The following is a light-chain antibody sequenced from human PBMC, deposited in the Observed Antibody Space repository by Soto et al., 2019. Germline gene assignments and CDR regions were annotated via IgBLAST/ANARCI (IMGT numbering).Light chain of an antibody. CDR2: GAS. CDR3: QQRSNWTPYT. V-gene: IGKV3-11*01. Sequence: EIVLTQSPATLSLSPGERATLSCRASQSVSSYLAWYQQKPGQAPRLLIYGASNRATGIPARFSGSGSGTDVTLPISSLEPEDFAVYYCQQRSNWTPYTFGQGTKLEIK. CDR1: QSVSSY. J-gene: IGKJ2*01.